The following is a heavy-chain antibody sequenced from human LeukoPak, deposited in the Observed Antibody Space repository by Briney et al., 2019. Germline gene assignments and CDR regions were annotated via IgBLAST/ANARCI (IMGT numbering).Heavy chain of an antibody. CDR3: ASAYSSSWYSYYYGMDV. J-gene: IGHJ6*02. D-gene: IGHD6-13*01. Sequence: PGGSLRLSCAASGFTFSSYGMHWVRQAPGKGLEWVAVISYDGSNKYYADSVKGRFTISRDNSKNTLYLQMNSLRAEDTAVYYCASAYSSSWYSYYYGMDVWGQGTTVTVSS. CDR1: GFTFSSYG. V-gene: IGHV3-30*03. CDR2: ISYDGSNK.